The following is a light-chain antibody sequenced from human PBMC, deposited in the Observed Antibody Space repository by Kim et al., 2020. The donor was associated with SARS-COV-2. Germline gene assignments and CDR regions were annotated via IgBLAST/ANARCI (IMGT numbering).Light chain of an antibody. CDR3: QQYGAAPRT. J-gene: IGKJ1*01. CDR2: HAS. CDR1: QSVPANY. V-gene: IGKV3D-20*01. Sequence: EIVLTQSPATLSLSPGQRATLSCGASQSVPANYLAWYQQTPGLAPRLHIYHASIRATGIPAMFSGSESGTDFTLTISSLEPEDFALYYCQQYGAAPRTFGQRTKVDIK.